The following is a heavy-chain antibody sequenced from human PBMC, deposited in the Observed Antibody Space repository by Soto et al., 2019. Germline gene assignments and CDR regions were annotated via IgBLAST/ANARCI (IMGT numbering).Heavy chain of an antibody. V-gene: IGHV4-30-4*01. Sequence: SETLSLTCTVSGGSIRSGDYYWSWIRQPPGEGLEWIGYIYYSGSTYYNPSLKSRVTISVDTSKNQISLELSSVTAADTAVYYCASLPSSSWYQAFDIWGQGTMVT. CDR2: IYYSGST. D-gene: IGHD6-13*01. CDR3: ASLPSSSWYQAFDI. CDR1: GGSIRSGDYY. J-gene: IGHJ3*02.